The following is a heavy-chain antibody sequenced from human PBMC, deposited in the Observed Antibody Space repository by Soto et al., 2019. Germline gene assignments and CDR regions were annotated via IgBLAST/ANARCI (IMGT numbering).Heavy chain of an antibody. CDR1: GFTFSSYA. Sequence: GGSLRLSCAASGFTFSSYAMSWVRQAPGKGLEWVSAISGSGGSTYYADSVKGRFTISRDNSKNTLYLQMNSLRAEDTAVYSCAKAPGYSSGYYFDYWGQGTLVTVSS. CDR2: ISGSGGST. CDR3: AKAPGYSSGYYFDY. D-gene: IGHD6-19*01. V-gene: IGHV3-23*01. J-gene: IGHJ4*02.